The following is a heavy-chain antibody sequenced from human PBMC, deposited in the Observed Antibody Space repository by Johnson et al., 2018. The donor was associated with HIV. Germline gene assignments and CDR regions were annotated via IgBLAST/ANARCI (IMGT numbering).Heavy chain of an antibody. CDR3: AKDLRSVNLDAFDI. J-gene: IGHJ3*02. D-gene: IGHD5/OR15-5a*01. Sequence: VQLVESGGGLVQPGGSLRLSCAASGFTFSSYWMSWVRQAPGKGLEWVAVIPYDGSNKYYADSVKGRFTISRDNAKNSLYLQMNSLRAEDTALYYCAKDLRSVNLDAFDIWGQGTMVTVSS. CDR1: GFTFSSYW. CDR2: IPYDGSNK. V-gene: IGHV3-30*18.